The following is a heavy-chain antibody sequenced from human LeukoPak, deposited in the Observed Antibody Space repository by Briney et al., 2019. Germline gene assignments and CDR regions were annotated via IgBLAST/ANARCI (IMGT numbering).Heavy chain of an antibody. D-gene: IGHD2-2*01. CDR2: IRYDGSDK. CDR1: GFTFSSYG. Sequence: GGSLRLSCAASGFTFSSYGMHWVRQAPGKGLEWVAFIRYDGSDKYYADSVKGRFTVSRDNCKNTLYLQMNSLRAEDTTVYYCAKASGQAGYCSSTSCHYTFDYWGQGTLVTVSS. CDR3: AKASGQAGYCSSTSCHYTFDY. V-gene: IGHV3-30*02. J-gene: IGHJ4*02.